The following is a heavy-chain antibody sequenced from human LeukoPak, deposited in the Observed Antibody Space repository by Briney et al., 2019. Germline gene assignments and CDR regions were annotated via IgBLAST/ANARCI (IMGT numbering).Heavy chain of an antibody. CDR3: AGGHKTSTGPDY. CDR1: GFTFNAYW. J-gene: IGHJ4*01. V-gene: IGHV3-7*01. D-gene: IGHD1-14*01. Sequence: GGSLRLSCAASGFTFNAYWMDWVRQAPGKGLEWVANMNQDGSVKHHADSVRGRFTISRDNAESSLYLQMNSLRAEDTAVYYCAGGHKTSTGPDYWGQGIPVT. CDR2: MNQDGSVK.